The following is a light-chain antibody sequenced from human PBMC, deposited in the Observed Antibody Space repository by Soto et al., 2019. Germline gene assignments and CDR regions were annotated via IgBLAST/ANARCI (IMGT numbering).Light chain of an antibody. Sequence: DIVMTQSPDSLPVSLGERATINCKSSQSVLYSSNNKNYLAWYQQKPRQPPKLLISWASTREFGVPDRFSGSGSGTDFTLTISSLQAEDVAVYYCQQYYSTPQTFGQGTKLEIK. CDR2: WAS. CDR1: QSVLYSSNNKNY. V-gene: IGKV4-1*01. CDR3: QQYYSTPQT. J-gene: IGKJ2*01.